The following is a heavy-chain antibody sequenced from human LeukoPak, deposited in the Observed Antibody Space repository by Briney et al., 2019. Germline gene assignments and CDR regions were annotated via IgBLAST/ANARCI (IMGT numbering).Heavy chain of an antibody. V-gene: IGHV3-23*01. CDR2: ISGNGGNT. CDR3: ASSGTSVLGFY. Sequence: GRSLRLSCAVSGFIFSTYAMSWVRQAPGKGLEWVSAISGNGGNTYYADSVKGRFTISRDNSKNTLYLQMSSLRAEDTAVYYCASSGTSVLGFYWGQGTLVTVSS. CDR1: GFIFSTYA. J-gene: IGHJ4*02. D-gene: IGHD1-26*01.